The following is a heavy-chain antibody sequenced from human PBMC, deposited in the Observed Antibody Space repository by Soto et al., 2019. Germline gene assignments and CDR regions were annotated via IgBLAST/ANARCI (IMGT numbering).Heavy chain of an antibody. J-gene: IGHJ6*02. CDR2: IDPCDSYT. CDR3: ARGGYYYDSSGEYYYYYYGMDV. Sequence: PGESLKLSCKGSGYSFTSYWISWVRQMPGKGLEWMGRIDPCDSYTNYSPSFQGHVTISADKSISTAYLQWSSLKASDTAMYYCARGGYYYDSSGEYYYYYYGMDVWGQGTTVTVSS. V-gene: IGHV5-10-1*01. CDR1: GYSFTSYW. D-gene: IGHD3-22*01.